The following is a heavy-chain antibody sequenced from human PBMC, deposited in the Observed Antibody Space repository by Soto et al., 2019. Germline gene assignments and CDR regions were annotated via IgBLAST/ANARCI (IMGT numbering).Heavy chain of an antibody. CDR2: TKDKANSYTT. Sequence: LRLSCAASGFTFSDRYMDWVRQSPGKGLEWVGRTKDKANSYTTEYAASVKGRFTISRDDSRNSVYLQMNSLKTDDTAVYYCTIEGAYPGPDFDYWGQGTLATVSS. J-gene: IGHJ4*02. V-gene: IGHV3-72*01. CDR1: GFTFSDRY. CDR3: TIEGAYPGPDFDY. D-gene: IGHD3-16*01.